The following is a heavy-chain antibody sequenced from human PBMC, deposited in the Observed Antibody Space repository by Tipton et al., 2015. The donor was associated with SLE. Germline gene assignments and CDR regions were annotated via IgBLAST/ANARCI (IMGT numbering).Heavy chain of an antibody. CDR2: IYYGGNI. D-gene: IGHD3-3*01. V-gene: IGHV4-39*07. J-gene: IGHJ4*02. Sequence: WVRQSPGKGLEWIGSIYYGGNIYYNPSLKSRVTISLDTSKNLFSLNLNSVTAADTAVYYCARQVSIFGRFDYWGQGTLVIVSS. CDR3: ARQVSIFGRFDY.